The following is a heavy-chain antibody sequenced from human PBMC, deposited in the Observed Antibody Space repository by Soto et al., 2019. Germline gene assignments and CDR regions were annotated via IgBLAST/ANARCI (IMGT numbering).Heavy chain of an antibody. CDR2: INPASQLR. V-gene: IGHV1-69*09. J-gene: IGHJ4*02. CDR1: GVPFNSYG. Sequence: QVVLLQSGTEVKRPGSSVKVSCKASGVPFNSYGFAWVRQAPGRGLEWVGRINPASQLRNYEQSLQGRVTITSDTSTTTAYMELSCLTFADTSVYYCARMKLARLDHWGQGTLVTVSS. CDR3: ARMKLARLDH.